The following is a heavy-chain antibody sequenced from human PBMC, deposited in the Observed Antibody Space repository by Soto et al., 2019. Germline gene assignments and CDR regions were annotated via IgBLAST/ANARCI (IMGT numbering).Heavy chain of an antibody. J-gene: IGHJ4*02. CDR2: ISIYNGNT. CDR3: ARAPGSSSRPLVFDY. CDR1: GYTFTSYD. Sequence: ASVKVSCKASGYTFTSYDINWVRQATGQGLEWLAWISIYNGNTQYAQKVQGRVTMTTDTSTNTAYMELRSLRSDDTAVYYCARAPGSSSRPLVFDYWGQGTLVTVSS. D-gene: IGHD6-6*01. V-gene: IGHV1-18*01.